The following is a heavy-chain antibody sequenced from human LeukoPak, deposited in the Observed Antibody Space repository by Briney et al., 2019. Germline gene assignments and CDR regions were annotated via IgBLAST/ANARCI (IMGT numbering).Heavy chain of an antibody. D-gene: IGHD1-26*01. J-gene: IGHJ4*02. CDR1: GFTFGDYA. Sequence: GRSLRLSCTASGFTFGDYAMSWVRQAPGKGLEWVGFIRSKAYGGATEYAASVKGRFTISRDDSKSIAYLQMNSLKTEDTAVYYCTRDSGSYYGGGYWGQGTLVTVSS. V-gene: IGHV3-49*04. CDR2: IRSKAYGGAT. CDR3: TRDSGSYYGGGY.